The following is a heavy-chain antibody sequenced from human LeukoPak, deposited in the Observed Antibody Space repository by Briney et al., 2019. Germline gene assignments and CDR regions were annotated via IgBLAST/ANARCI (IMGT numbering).Heavy chain of an antibody. J-gene: IGHJ4*02. D-gene: IGHD6-13*01. CDR3: VRGALGAAGRLDY. CDR2: IYSGGTT. CDR1: GFTVSGNY. V-gene: IGHV3-66*01. Sequence: PGGSLRLSCAASGFTVSGNYMNWVRQAPGKGLEWVSVIYSGGTTYYADSVKGRFTISRDNSKNTLYLQLNSLRVEDTAVYYCVRGALGAAGRLDYWGQGTLVTVSS.